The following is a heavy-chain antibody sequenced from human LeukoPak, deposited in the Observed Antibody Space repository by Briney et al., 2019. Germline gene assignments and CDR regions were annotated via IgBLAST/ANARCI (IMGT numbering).Heavy chain of an antibody. Sequence: PGGSLRLSCAASGFTFSSYSMNWVRQAPGKGLEGVSYISSSSSTIYYADSVKGRFTISRDNAKNSLYLQMNSLRAEDTAVYYCARDYDSSGSDAFDIWGQGTMVTVSS. CDR1: GFTFSSYS. CDR3: ARDYDSSGSDAFDI. J-gene: IGHJ3*02. V-gene: IGHV3-48*01. CDR2: ISSSSSTI. D-gene: IGHD3-22*01.